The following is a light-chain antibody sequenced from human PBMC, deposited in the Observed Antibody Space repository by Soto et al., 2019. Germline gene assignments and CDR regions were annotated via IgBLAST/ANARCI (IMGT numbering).Light chain of an antibody. CDR3: QQSYRTPPT. J-gene: IGKJ4*01. CDR1: QSISNY. CDR2: AAS. Sequence: DIPMTQSPSSLSASVGDRVTITCRASQSISNYLNWYQQKLGKAPKILIYAASSLQSGVPSRFSGSGSGTYFTLTISSLQPEDFATYYCQQSYRTPPTFGGGTKVE. V-gene: IGKV1-39*01.